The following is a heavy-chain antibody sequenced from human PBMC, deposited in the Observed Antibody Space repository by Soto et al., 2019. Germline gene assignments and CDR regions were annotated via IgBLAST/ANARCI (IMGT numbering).Heavy chain of an antibody. J-gene: IGHJ4*02. CDR3: ARFFYGDRSYFDY. V-gene: IGHV5-51*01. D-gene: IGHD4-17*01. Sequence: GESLKISCKGSGYSFTSYWIGWVRQMPGKGLEWMGIIYPADSNTRYSPSFQGQVTISADKSITTAYLQWSSLKASDTAMYYCARFFYGDRSYFDYWGQGTLVTVSS. CDR1: GYSFTSYW. CDR2: IYPADSNT.